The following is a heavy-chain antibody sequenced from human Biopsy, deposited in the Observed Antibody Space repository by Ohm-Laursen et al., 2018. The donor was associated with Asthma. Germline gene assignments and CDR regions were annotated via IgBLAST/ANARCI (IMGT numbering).Heavy chain of an antibody. V-gene: IGHV1-24*01. CDR2: HDHEEGGT. CDR3: ASDFPKDYVRYNFQF. Sequence: ASVKVSCKVSGYSLTDLSMHWVRQAPGQGLGWMGGHDHEEGGTVNARRFQGRVTMTEDASTDTAYMELSSLSSDDTAVYYCASDFPKDYVRYNFQFWGQGTLVTVSS. D-gene: IGHD4-17*01. CDR1: GYSLTDLS. J-gene: IGHJ4*02.